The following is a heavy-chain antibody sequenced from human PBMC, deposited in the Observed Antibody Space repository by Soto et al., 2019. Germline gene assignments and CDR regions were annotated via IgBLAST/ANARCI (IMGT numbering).Heavy chain of an antibody. Sequence: EASVKVSCKASGGTFSSYTISWVRQAPGQGLEWMGRIIPILGIANYAQKFQGRVTITADKSTSTAYMELSSLRSEDTAVYYCARARVAVAGNWFDPWGQGTLVTVSS. J-gene: IGHJ5*02. CDR1: GGTFSSYT. CDR2: IIPILGIA. CDR3: ARARVAVAGNWFDP. V-gene: IGHV1-69*02. D-gene: IGHD6-19*01.